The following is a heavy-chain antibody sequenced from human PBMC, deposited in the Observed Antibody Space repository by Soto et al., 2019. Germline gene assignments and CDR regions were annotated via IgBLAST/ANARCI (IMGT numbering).Heavy chain of an antibody. J-gene: IGHJ6*03. CDR1: GVSFSGYY. Sequence: SETRSLTCAVYGVSFSGYYWSWIRQPPGKGLEWIGEINHSGSTNYNPSLKSRVTISVDTSKNQFSLKLSSVTAADTAVYYCARGRRPGIYYYYMDVWGKGTTVTVSS. CDR3: ARGRRPGIYYYYMDV. V-gene: IGHV4-34*01. CDR2: INHSGST.